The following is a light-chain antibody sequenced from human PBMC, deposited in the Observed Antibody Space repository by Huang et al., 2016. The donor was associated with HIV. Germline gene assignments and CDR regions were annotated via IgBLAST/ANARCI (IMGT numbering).Light chain of an antibody. CDR3: QQYFNPPVT. V-gene: IGKV4-1*01. Sequence: DIVMTQSPDSLAVSLGERATINCKSSQSVLSGNNKNYLAWFQQKSSQPPKLLIYWASTRESGVPDRFSGSGSRTDFTLTINNRQPEDVAVYYCQQYFNPPVTFGPGTKVHVK. J-gene: IGKJ3*01. CDR1: QSVLSGNNKNY. CDR2: WAS.